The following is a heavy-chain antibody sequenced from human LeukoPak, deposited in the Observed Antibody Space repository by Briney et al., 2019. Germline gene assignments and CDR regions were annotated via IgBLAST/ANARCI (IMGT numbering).Heavy chain of an antibody. CDR3: ARDHDFYHSGRGFDP. Sequence: PSETLSLTCTVSGGSISSTTYYWGWIRQPPGKGLEWIGTSSYSGNTYYKLSLKSRVTISVDTSKNQFSLKLSSVTAADTAVYYCARDHDFYHSGRGFDPWGQGTLVTVSS. J-gene: IGHJ5*02. V-gene: IGHV4-39*02. CDR1: GGSISSTTYY. CDR2: SSYSGNT. D-gene: IGHD3-10*01.